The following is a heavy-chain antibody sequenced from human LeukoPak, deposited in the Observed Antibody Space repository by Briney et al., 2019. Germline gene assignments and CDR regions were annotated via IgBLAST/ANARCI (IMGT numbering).Heavy chain of an antibody. Sequence: NPSETLSLTCAVYGGSFSGYYWTWIRQPPGKGLEWIGYIYYSGNTNYNPSLKSRVTISVDTSKNQFSLKLSSVSAADTAVYYCARVYYSRSYDYWYFDLWGRGTLVTVSS. V-gene: IGHV4-59*01. CDR3: ARVYYSRSYDYWYFDL. CDR2: IYYSGNT. J-gene: IGHJ2*01. D-gene: IGHD6-13*01. CDR1: GGSFSGYY.